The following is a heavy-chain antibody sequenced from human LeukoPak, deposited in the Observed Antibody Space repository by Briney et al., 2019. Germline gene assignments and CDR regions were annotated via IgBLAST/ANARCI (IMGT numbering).Heavy chain of an antibody. CDR3: AKDTQLWSFDY. Sequence: PGGSLRLSCAASGFTVSSKYMNWVRQAPGKGLEWVSAISGSGGSTYYADSVKGRFTISRDNSKNTLYLQMNSLRAEDTAVYYCAKDTQLWSFDYWGQGTLVTVSS. V-gene: IGHV3-23*01. CDR1: GFTVSSKY. J-gene: IGHJ4*02. CDR2: ISGSGGST. D-gene: IGHD3-10*01.